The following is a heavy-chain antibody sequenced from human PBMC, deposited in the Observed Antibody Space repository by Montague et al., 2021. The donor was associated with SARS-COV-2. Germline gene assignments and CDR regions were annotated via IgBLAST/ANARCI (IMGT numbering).Heavy chain of an antibody. J-gene: IGHJ4*02. D-gene: IGHD3-22*01. CDR3: ASPKEGSGYYRPFDY. CDR1: GASVTSTNW. CDR2: IYHTGNT. V-gene: IGHV4-4*02. Sequence: SETLSLTCGVSGASVTSTNWWSWVRQPTGKGLEWIGEIYHTGNTNYSPSLKSRVYISLDKSKNQLSLRLNPVTAADTAVYYCASPKEGSGYYRPFDYWGQGILVTVSS.